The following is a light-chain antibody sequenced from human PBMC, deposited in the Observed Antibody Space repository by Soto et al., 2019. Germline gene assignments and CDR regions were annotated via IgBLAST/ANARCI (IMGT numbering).Light chain of an antibody. V-gene: IGKV3-11*01. J-gene: IGKJ1*01. CDR3: QQRSNWPGA. CDR1: QSVSSY. Sequence: EIVLTQSPATLSLSPGERATLSCRASQSVSSYLAWYQQKPGHAPRLLIYDASNRATGIPARFSGSGSGTDFTLTISSLEPEEFAVYYCQQRSNWPGAFGQGTKVEIK. CDR2: DAS.